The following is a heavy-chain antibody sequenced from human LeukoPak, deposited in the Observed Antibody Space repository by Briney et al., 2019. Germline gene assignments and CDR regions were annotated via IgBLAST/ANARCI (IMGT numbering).Heavy chain of an antibody. D-gene: IGHD3/OR15-3a*01. CDR1: GVSISSYY. CDR2: IYYSGST. Sequence: SETLSLTCTVSGVSISSYYWSWIRQPPGKGLEWIGYIYYSGSTNYNPSLKSRVTISVDTSKNQYSLKLSSVTAADTAVYYCARGTRNFDYWGQGTLVTVSS. CDR3: ARGTRNFDY. V-gene: IGHV4-59*08. J-gene: IGHJ4*02.